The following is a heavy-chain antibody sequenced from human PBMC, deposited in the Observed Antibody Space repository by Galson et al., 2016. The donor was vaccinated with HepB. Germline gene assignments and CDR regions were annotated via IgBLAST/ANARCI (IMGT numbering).Heavy chain of an antibody. J-gene: IGHJ6*02. V-gene: IGHV3-33*01. Sequence: SLRLSCAASGFTFSIYGIHWVRQAPGKGLEWVAYVWADGSNKNYGDSVKGRFTISRDNSKNTQNLQMNSLRVEDTAVYYCARDQSGTSTGFDVWGQGTTVTVSS. D-gene: IGHD1-1*01. CDR2: VWADGSNK. CDR3: ARDQSGTSTGFDV. CDR1: GFTFSIYG.